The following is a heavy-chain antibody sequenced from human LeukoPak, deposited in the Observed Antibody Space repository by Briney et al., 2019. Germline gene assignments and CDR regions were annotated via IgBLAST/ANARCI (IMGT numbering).Heavy chain of an antibody. CDR3: ARVPSSWCLKDSVDY. CDR1: GFTFSDYY. CDR2: ISSSSSYT. V-gene: IGHV3-11*06. J-gene: IGHJ4*02. D-gene: IGHD6-13*01. Sequence: PGGSLRLSCAASGFTFSDYYMSWIRQAPGKGLEWVSYISSSSSYTNYADSVKGRFTISRDNAKNSLYLQMNSLRAEDTAVYYCARVPSSWCLKDSVDYWGQGTLVTVSS.